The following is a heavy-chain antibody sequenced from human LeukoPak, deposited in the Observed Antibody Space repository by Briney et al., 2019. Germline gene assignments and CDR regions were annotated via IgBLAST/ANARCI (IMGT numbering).Heavy chain of an antibody. V-gene: IGHV4-34*01. J-gene: IGHJ6*03. CDR3: ARVLSIAAAETYYMDV. D-gene: IGHD6-13*01. CDR1: GGSFSGYY. CDR2: INHSGST. Sequence: SESLSLTCAVYGGSFSGYYWSWIRQPPGRGLEWIGEINHSGSTNYNPSLKSRVTISVDTSKKQFSLKLSSVTAADTAVYYCARVLSIAAAETYYMDVWGKGTTVTASS.